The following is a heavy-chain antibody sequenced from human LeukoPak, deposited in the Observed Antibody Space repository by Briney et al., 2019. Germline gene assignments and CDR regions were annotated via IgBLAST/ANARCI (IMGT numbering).Heavy chain of an antibody. D-gene: IGHD5-12*01. CDR2: INSDGSST. CDR1: GFTFSSYW. J-gene: IGHJ6*02. V-gene: IGHV3-74*01. CDR3: ARDGYKFYYYYGMDV. Sequence: QSGGSLRLSCAASGFTFSSYWMHWVRQAPGKGLVWVSRINSDGSSTSYADSVKGRFTISRDNAKNTLYLQTNSLRAEDTAVYYCARDGYKFYYYYGMDVWGQGTTVTVSS.